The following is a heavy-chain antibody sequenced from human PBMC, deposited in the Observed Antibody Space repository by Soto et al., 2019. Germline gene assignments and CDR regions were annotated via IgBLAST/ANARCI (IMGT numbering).Heavy chain of an antibody. D-gene: IGHD2-21*01. CDR2: IQYSGHT. Sequence: QVQLQAWGPSLVKPSETMSLTCTVSDDSIRSYDYYWIWIRQAPGQGLEWLGYIQYSGHTYYNPSLNNRVVISLDTSKKQCSLSLTSVTAADTAVYYCVRDVTETWPTGHIMAAGRFDLWGQGALVTVSS. J-gene: IGHJ4*02. V-gene: IGHV4-30-4*08. CDR1: DDSIRSYDYY. CDR3: VRDVTETWPTGHIMAAGRFDL.